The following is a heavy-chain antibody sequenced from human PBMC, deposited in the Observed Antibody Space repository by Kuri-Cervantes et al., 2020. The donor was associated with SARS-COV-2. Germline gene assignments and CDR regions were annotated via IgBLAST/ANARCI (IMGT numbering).Heavy chain of an antibody. V-gene: IGHV3-23*01. CDR1: GFTFSSYA. J-gene: IGHJ6*03. CDR3: AKDLKNYYYYMDV. Sequence: LTCAASGFTFSSYAMSWVRQAPGKGLEWVSAISGSGGSTYYADSVKGRFTISRDNSKNTLYLQMNSLRAEDTAVYYCAKDLKNYYYYMDVWGKGTTVTVSS. CDR2: ISGSGGST.